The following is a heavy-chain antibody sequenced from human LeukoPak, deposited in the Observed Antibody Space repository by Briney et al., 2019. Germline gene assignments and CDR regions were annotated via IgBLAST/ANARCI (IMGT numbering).Heavy chain of an antibody. V-gene: IGHV3-33*01. CDR3: ARADSGNYLFDY. D-gene: IGHD1-26*01. CDR1: GFTFSSYG. J-gene: IGHJ4*02. Sequence: PGRSLRLSCAPSGFTFSSYGMHWVRQAPGEGLEWVAVIWYDGSNKYYTDSVKGRFTISRDNSKDTLYLQMNSLRAEDTAVYYCARADSGNYLFDYWGQGTLVTVSS. CDR2: IWYDGSNK.